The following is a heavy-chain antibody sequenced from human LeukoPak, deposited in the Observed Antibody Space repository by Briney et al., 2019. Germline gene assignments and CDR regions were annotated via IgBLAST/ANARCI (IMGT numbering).Heavy chain of an antibody. Sequence: GGSLRLSCAASGFTVSSNYMCWVRQAPGKGLEWVSSIGSSSSYIYYADSVRGRFTISRDNAKTSLYLQMNSLRAEDTAVYYCARVLLEDCSSTSCYSRMDYWGQGTLVTVSS. J-gene: IGHJ4*02. CDR3: ARVLLEDCSSTSCYSRMDY. CDR1: GFTVSSNY. V-gene: IGHV3-21*01. D-gene: IGHD2-2*02. CDR2: IGSSSSYI.